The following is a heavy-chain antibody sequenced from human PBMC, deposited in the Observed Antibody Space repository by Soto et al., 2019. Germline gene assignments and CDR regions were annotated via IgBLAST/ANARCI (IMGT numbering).Heavy chain of an antibody. Sequence: QVQLVQSGAEVREPGASVTVSCKASGFTFINYGFTWVRQAPGQGLEWMGWISAYNGDTKIVETLQGRLTLSTDASTNTAYMELRGLMSYDAAIYYCARVPSYLPGDYWGQGTLVTVSS. CDR2: ISAYNGDT. V-gene: IGHV1-18*01. D-gene: IGHD3-10*01. CDR3: ARVPSYLPGDY. J-gene: IGHJ4*02. CDR1: GFTFINYG.